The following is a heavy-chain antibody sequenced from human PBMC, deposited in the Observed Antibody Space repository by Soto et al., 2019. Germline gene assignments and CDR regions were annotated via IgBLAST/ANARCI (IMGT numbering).Heavy chain of an antibody. Sequence: QVQLQESGPGLVKPSGTLSLTCAVSGGSISSSNWWSWVRQPPGKGLEWIGEIYHSGSTNYNPSLKSRVTISVAESKNPFSLKLSSVTAADTAVYYCARIAVTGTRFDYWGQGNLVTFSS. V-gene: IGHV4-4*02. CDR3: ARIAVTGTRFDY. D-gene: IGHD6-19*01. CDR1: GGSISSSNW. J-gene: IGHJ4*02. CDR2: IYHSGST.